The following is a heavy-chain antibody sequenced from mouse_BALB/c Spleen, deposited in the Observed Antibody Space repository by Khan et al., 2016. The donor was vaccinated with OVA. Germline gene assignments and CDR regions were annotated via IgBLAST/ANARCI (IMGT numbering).Heavy chain of an antibody. CDR1: GYSFTSYY. CDR2: IDPFNGGT. CDR3: ARHGYVAWFAY. D-gene: IGHD2-14*01. J-gene: IGHJ3*01. Sequence: VQLKQSGPELMKPGASVKISCKASGYSFTSYYIHWVKQSHGKSLEWIGYIDPFNGGTTYNQKFKGKATLTVDKSSSTAYMHLSSLTSEDSAVDYCARHGYVAWFAYWGQGTLVTVSA. V-gene: IGHV1S135*01.